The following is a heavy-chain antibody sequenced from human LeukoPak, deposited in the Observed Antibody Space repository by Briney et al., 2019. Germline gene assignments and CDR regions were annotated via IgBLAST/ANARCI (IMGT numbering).Heavy chain of an antibody. V-gene: IGHV1-8*01. Sequence: ASVKVSCKASGYTFTSYDINWVRQATGQGLEWMGWMNPNSGNTGYAQKFQGRVTMTRNTSISTAHMELSSLRSEDTAVYYCARRRKLGYCSSTSCHNWFDPWGQGTLVTVSS. CDR2: MNPNSGNT. D-gene: IGHD2-2*01. CDR1: GYTFTSYD. CDR3: ARRRKLGYCSSTSCHNWFDP. J-gene: IGHJ5*02.